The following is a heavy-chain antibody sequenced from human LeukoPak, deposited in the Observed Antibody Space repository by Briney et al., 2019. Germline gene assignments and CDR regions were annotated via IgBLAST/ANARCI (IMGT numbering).Heavy chain of an antibody. D-gene: IGHD6-13*01. CDR2: IQPSDSDT. Sequence: GGSLRLSCTGSGYSFTSYWISWVRQMPGKGLEWVGSIQPSDSDTNYSPSFQGHVTIAADKSISTAYLEWSSLKASDSAMYYCARHPVYNSSWYGLSLYGMDVWGQGTTVTVSS. V-gene: IGHV5-10-1*01. CDR3: ARHPVYNSSWYGLSLYGMDV. CDR1: GYSFTSYW. J-gene: IGHJ6*02.